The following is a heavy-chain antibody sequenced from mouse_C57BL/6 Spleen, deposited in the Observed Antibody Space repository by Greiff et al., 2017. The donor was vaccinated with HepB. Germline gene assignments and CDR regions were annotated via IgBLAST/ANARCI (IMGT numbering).Heavy chain of an antibody. Sequence: VQLQQSGAELVKPGASVKISCKASGYAFSSYWMNWVKQRPGKGLEWIGQIYPGDGDTNYNGKFKGKATLTADKSSSTAYMQLSSLTSEDSAVYFCARGGDVSYFDYWGQGTTLTVSS. V-gene: IGHV1-80*01. J-gene: IGHJ2*01. CDR1: GYAFSSYW. CDR2: IYPGDGDT. D-gene: IGHD3-3*01. CDR3: ARGGDVSYFDY.